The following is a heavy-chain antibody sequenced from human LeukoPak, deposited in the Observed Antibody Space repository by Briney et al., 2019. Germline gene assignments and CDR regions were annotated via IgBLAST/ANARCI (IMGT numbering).Heavy chain of an antibody. V-gene: IGHV3-15*01. J-gene: IGHJ3*02. D-gene: IGHD6-19*01. CDR3: TTDLGSGWELDAFDI. CDR1: GFTFSNVW. Sequence: TGGSLRLSCAASGFTFSNVWMSWVRQAPGKGLEWVGRIKSETDGGTTDYAAPVKGRFTISRDDSKNTLYLQMNSLKTEDTAVYYCTTDLGSGWELDAFDIWGQGTMVTVSS. CDR2: IKSETDGGTT.